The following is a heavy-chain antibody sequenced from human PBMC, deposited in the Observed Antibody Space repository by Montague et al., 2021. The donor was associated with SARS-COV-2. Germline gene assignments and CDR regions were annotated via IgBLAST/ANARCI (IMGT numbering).Heavy chain of an antibody. CDR2: ISYDGSNK. V-gene: IGHV3-30*04. CDR1: GFTFSSYA. Sequence: SLRLSCAASGFTFSSYAMHWVRQAPGKGLEWVAVISYDGSNKYYADSVKDQFTISRDNSKNTLYLQMNSLRAEDTAVYYCARDLAVVAATPFDYWGQGTLVTVSS. CDR3: ARDLAVVAATPFDY. J-gene: IGHJ4*02. D-gene: IGHD2-15*01.